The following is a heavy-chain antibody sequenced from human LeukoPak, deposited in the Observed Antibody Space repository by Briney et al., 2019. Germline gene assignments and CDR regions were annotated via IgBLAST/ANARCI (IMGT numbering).Heavy chain of an antibody. D-gene: IGHD3-22*01. Sequence: GGSLRLSCAASGFTFDDYGMSWVRQAPGKGLEWVSGINWNGGSTGYADSVKGRFTISRDNSKNTLYLQMNSLRAEDTAVYYCAKVSSGYYFDPFDYWGQGTLVTVSS. CDR2: INWNGGST. CDR3: AKVSSGYYFDPFDY. CDR1: GFTFDDYG. J-gene: IGHJ4*02. V-gene: IGHV3-20*04.